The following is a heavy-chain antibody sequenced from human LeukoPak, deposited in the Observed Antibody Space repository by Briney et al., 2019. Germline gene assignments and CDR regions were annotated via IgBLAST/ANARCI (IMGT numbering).Heavy chain of an antibody. V-gene: IGHV4-59*01. CDR3: ARDSFGSGWYAL. CDR1: NGSISTYY. D-gene: IGHD6-19*01. CDR2: NYHSGTT. Sequence: SDTLSLTCTVSNGSISTYYWSGIRQPLGKGRKWIGHNYHSGTTIYHPPLKSRVAIPVDPSKDHFSPPFTPLTPAGTAVYFCARDSFGSGWYALWGSGNLVAVS. J-gene: IGHJ2*01.